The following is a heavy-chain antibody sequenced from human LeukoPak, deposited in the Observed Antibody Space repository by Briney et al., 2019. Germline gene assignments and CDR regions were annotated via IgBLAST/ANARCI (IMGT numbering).Heavy chain of an antibody. Sequence: ESAPTLVNPTQTLTLTCTFSGFSLSTSGVGVGWIRQPPGKALEWLALIYWNDDKRYSPPLKSRLTITKATSKNQVVLTMTNMGPVDTATYYCAHRPPQSRDSSGYYRHWFDPWGQGTLVTVSS. CDR3: AHRPPQSRDSSGYYRHWFDP. CDR1: GFSLSTSGVG. V-gene: IGHV2-5*01. CDR2: IYWNDDK. D-gene: IGHD3-22*01. J-gene: IGHJ5*02.